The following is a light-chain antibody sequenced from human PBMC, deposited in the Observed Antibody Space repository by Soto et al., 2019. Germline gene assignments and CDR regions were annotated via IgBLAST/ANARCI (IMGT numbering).Light chain of an antibody. CDR3: QQYSNWPPNT. Sequence: EIVMTQSPATLSVSPGERATLSCRASQSVGTNVAWYQHKPGQAPRLLIFGASTRATGIPARVSGSGSGTEFTLTISSLQSEDFAVYYCQQYSNWPPNTFGQGTKLEIK. J-gene: IGKJ2*01. CDR2: GAS. V-gene: IGKV3-15*01. CDR1: QSVGTN.